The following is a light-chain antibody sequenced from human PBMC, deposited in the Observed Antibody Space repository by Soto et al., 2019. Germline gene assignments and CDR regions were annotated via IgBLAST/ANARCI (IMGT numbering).Light chain of an antibody. V-gene: IGKV3-20*01. CDR3: KPYGSSPLT. Sequence: EIVLTQSPGTLSLSPGERATLSCRASQSVSSSYLAWYQQKPGQAPRLLIYGASSRATGIPDRFSGSGSGTDFTLTISRLGPEDFAVYYCKPYGSSPLTFGGGTKVDIK. CDR1: QSVSSSY. J-gene: IGKJ4*01. CDR2: GAS.